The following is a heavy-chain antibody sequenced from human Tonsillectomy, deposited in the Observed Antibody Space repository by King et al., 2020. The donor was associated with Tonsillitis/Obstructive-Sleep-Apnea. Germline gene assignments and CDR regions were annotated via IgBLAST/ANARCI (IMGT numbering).Heavy chain of an antibody. Sequence: VQLVESGGGLVQPGGSLRLPCAASGFTFSSYWMHWVRQAPGKGLVWVSRINSDGSSTSYADSVKGRFTISRDNAKNTLYLQMNSLRAEDTAVYYCARDRRDGYNFGGPRHYFDYWGQGTLVTVSS. D-gene: IGHD5-24*01. CDR1: GFTFSSYW. J-gene: IGHJ4*02. CDR3: ARDRRDGYNFGGPRHYFDY. CDR2: INSDGSST. V-gene: IGHV3-74*01.